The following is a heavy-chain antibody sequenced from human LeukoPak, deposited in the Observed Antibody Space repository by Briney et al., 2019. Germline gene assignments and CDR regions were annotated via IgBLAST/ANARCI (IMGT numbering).Heavy chain of an antibody. CDR2: IIPIFGTE. CDR1: RGTFSNYA. D-gene: IGHD4-17*01. CDR3: ARGTWTTVGYYYYYYMDV. V-gene: IGHV1-69*05. Sequence: GSSVKDSCKALRGTFSNYAISWVRQAPGQGLEWVGGIIPIFGTEKDGQKFQGRVTITTDESTSTAYMELSSLRFEDTAVYYCARGTWTTVGYYYYYYMDVWGEGTTVTVSS. J-gene: IGHJ6*03.